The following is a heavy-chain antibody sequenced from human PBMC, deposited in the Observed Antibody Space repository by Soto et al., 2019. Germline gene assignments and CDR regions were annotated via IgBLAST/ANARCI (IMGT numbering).Heavy chain of an antibody. V-gene: IGHV3-74*01. CDR1: GFTFSGFW. D-gene: IGHD1-1*01. CDR2: INGDGSVT. Sequence: EVQLVESGGGLVQPGGSLRLSCTASGFTFSGFWMHWVRQAPGKGLVWVSRINGDGSVTNYADSVKGRFTITRDNAKNPLYLPMNSLRVEDTSVYYSLRVTATTGLGAFDYWGQGTLVTVSS. J-gene: IGHJ4*02. CDR3: LRVTATTGLGAFDY.